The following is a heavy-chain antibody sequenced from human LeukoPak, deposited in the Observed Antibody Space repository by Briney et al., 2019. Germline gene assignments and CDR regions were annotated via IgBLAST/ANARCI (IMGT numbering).Heavy chain of an antibody. CDR1: GFTFSHYY. CDR3: AGGLMDV. CDR2: IKHDGSEK. J-gene: IGHJ6*03. V-gene: IGHV3-7*01. Sequence: GGSLRLSCAASGFTFSHYYMTWVRQAPGKGLEWVANIKHDGSEKNYVHSVKGRFTLSRDNARNSLYLQMNNLRVEDTAVYYCAGGLMDVWGKGTTVTISS.